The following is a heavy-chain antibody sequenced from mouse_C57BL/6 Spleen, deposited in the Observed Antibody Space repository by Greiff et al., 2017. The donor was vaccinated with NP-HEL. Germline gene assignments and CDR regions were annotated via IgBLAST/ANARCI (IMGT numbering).Heavy chain of an antibody. Sequence: VQLQQSGAELAKPGASVKLSCKASGYTFTSYWMHWVKQRPGQGLKWIGYINPSSGYTKYNQKFKDKATLTADKSSSTAYMQLSSLTYEDSAVYYWARGVYGSSSWFAYWGQGTLVTVSA. CDR1: GYTFTSYW. CDR2: INPSSGYT. V-gene: IGHV1-7*01. J-gene: IGHJ3*01. CDR3: ARGVYGSSSWFAY. D-gene: IGHD1-1*01.